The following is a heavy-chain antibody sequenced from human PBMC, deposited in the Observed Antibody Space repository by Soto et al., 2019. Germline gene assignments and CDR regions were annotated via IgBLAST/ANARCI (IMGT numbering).Heavy chain of an antibody. CDR1: GFTFSSYA. CDR3: AKMPMTTVTTCWFDP. Sequence: EVQLLESGGGLVQPGGSLRLSCAASGFTFSSYAMSWVRQAPGKGLEWVSAISGSGGSTYYADSVKGRFTISRDNSKNPRYLQMNSLRDEDTAVYYCAKMPMTTVTTCWFDPWGQGTLVTVSS. J-gene: IGHJ5*02. D-gene: IGHD4-4*01. CDR2: ISGSGGST. V-gene: IGHV3-23*01.